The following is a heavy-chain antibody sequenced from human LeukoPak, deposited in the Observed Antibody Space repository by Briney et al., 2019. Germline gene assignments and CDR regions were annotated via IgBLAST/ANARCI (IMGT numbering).Heavy chain of an antibody. CDR3: ARGPETAGWSGYPQYFDY. J-gene: IGHJ4*02. V-gene: IGHV3-21*01. D-gene: IGHD3-3*01. Sequence: GGSLRLSCAASGFTFSSYSMNWFRQAPGKGLEWVSSISSSSSYIYYADSVKGRFTISRDNAKNSLYLQMNSLRAEDTAVYYCARGPETAGWSGYPQYFDYWGQGTLVTVSS. CDR1: GFTFSSYS. CDR2: ISSSSSYI.